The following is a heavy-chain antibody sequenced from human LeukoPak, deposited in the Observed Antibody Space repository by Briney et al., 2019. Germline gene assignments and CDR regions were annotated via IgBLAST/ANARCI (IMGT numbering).Heavy chain of an antibody. CDR3: ARGGRIAAAPYGWFDP. J-gene: IGHJ5*02. CDR2: IYYSGST. Sequence: SETLSLTCTVTGGSISSYYWGSTRHPPGKGLECHRYIYYSGSTNYNPSLKSRVTISVDTSKNQFYLKLSSVTAADTAVYYCARGGRIAAAPYGWFDPWGQGTLVTVSS. D-gene: IGHD6-13*01. V-gene: IGHV4-59*01. CDR1: GGSISSYY.